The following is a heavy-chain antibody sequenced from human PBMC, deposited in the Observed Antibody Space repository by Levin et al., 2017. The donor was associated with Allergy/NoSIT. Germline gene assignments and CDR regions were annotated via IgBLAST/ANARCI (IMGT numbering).Heavy chain of an antibody. Sequence: SVKVSCKASGGTFSSYAISWVRQAPGQGLEWMGGIIPIFGTANYAQKFQGRVTITADESTSTAYMELSSLRSEDTAVYYCARDRDYGGNPGRNWGQGTLVTVSS. CDR1: GGTFSSYA. V-gene: IGHV1-69*13. CDR2: IIPIFGTA. D-gene: IGHD4-23*01. CDR3: ARDRDYGGNPGRN. J-gene: IGHJ4*02.